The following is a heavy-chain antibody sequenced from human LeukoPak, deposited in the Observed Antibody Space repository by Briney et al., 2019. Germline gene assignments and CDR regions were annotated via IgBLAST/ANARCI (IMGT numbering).Heavy chain of an antibody. CDR1: GFIFSNYW. J-gene: IGHJ4*02. V-gene: IGHV3-7*03. D-gene: IGHD2-2*01. CDR2: INQGGSEK. CDR3: ARLVVPPGNRGWYYEH. Sequence: GGSLRLSCAASGFIFSNYWMSWVRQGPGEGLEWVANINQGGSEKYYVDSVKGRFTISRDNAKNSLDLQMNSLRVEGTAIYYCARLVVPPGNRGWYYEHWGQGTLVTVSS.